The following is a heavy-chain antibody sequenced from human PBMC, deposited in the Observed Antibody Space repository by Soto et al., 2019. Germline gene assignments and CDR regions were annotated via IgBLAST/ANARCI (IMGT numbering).Heavy chain of an antibody. CDR3: VRDLSENIVTNLLSL. V-gene: IGHV4-31*03. J-gene: IGHJ4*02. CDR2: IFYSGST. CDR1: GGSISRGGYY. D-gene: IGHD5-12*01. Sequence: PSETLSLTCSVSGGSISRGGYYWSWIRQHPGKGLEWIGYIFYSGSTYYNPSLNSRVAISIHTSKNQFSLRLSSVTAEDTAVYYCVRDLSENIVTNLLSLWGQGTLVTVSS.